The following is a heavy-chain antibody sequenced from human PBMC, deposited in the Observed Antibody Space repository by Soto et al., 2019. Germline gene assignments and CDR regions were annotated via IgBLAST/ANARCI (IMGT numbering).Heavy chain of an antibody. Sequence: EVQLVESGGGLVKPGGSLRLSCAASGFTFSNAWMSWVRQAPGKGLEWVGRIKSKTDGGTTDYAAPVKGRFTISRDDSKNTLDLQMNSLKTEDTAVYYCTTVLPQLRPFDYWGQGTLVTVSS. CDR3: TTVLPQLRPFDY. V-gene: IGHV3-15*01. CDR1: GFTFSNAW. CDR2: IKSKTDGGTT. D-gene: IGHD2-2*01. J-gene: IGHJ4*02.